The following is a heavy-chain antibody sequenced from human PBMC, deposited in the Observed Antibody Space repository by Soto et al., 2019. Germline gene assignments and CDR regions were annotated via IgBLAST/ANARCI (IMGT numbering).Heavy chain of an antibody. CDR1: GGTFSSYA. Sequence: SVKVSCKASGGTFSSYAISWVRQAPGQGLEWMGGIIPIFGTANYAQKFQGRVTITADESTSTAYMELSSLRSEDTAVYYCASPLTYYYDSSGYHSFDYWGQGTLVTVSS. CDR2: IIPIFGTA. J-gene: IGHJ4*02. CDR3: ASPLTYYYDSSGYHSFDY. D-gene: IGHD3-22*01. V-gene: IGHV1-69*13.